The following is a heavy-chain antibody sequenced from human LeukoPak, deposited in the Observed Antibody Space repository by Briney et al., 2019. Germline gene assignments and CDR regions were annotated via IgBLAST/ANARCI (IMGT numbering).Heavy chain of an antibody. CDR1: GGSISNYY. CDR2: IYYSGNT. V-gene: IGHV4-59*08. D-gene: IGHD5-12*01. J-gene: IGHJ4*02. Sequence: SETLSLTCTVSGGSISNYYWSWIRQPPGKGLEWIGYIYYSGNTNYSPSLKSRVTISVDTSKNQFSLKLSSVTAADTAVYYCARAFSGYDPLFDYWGQGTLVTVSS. CDR3: ARAFSGYDPLFDY.